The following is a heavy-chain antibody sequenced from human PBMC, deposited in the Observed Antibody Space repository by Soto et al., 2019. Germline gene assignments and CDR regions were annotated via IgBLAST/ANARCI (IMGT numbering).Heavy chain of an antibody. D-gene: IGHD4-17*01. CDR3: ARDSWAVTNYYYGMDV. J-gene: IGHJ6*02. Sequence: SVKVSCKASGGTFSSYAISWVRQAPGQGLEWMGGIIPIFGTANYAQKFKGRVTVTADESTSTAYMELSSLRSEDTAVYYCARDSWAVTNYYYGMDVWGQGTTVTVSS. V-gene: IGHV1-69*13. CDR2: IIPIFGTA. CDR1: GGTFSSYA.